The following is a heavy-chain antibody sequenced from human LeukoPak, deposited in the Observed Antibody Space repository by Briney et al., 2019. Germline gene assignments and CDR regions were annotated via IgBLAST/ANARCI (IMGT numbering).Heavy chain of an antibody. Sequence: SETLSLTCAVSGGSISSSNWWSWIRQPAGKGLEWIGRIYSRVTTYNPSLKSRVTMSADTSRNHVSLTLNSVTAADTAVYYCARDSGTTGEVKFDPWGQGTLVTVSS. CDR2: IYSRVTT. CDR1: GGSISSSNW. J-gene: IGHJ5*02. D-gene: IGHD3-10*01. V-gene: IGHV4-4*07. CDR3: ARDSGTTGEVKFDP.